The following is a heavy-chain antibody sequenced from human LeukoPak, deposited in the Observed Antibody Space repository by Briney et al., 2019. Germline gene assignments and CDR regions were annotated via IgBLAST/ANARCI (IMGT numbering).Heavy chain of an antibody. CDR1: GFALTTYN. CDR3: ARNTYGYKFSMDV. V-gene: IGHV1-18*01. Sequence: ASVKVSCKASGFALTTYNIVWPRQAPGQGLEWVGWVTAFNENTHYSRKFQGRVTMTRDTSTSTAYMELRSLRSDDTAVYYCARNTYGYKFSMDVWGKGTTVTVSS. D-gene: IGHD5-24*01. CDR2: VTAFNENT. J-gene: IGHJ6*03.